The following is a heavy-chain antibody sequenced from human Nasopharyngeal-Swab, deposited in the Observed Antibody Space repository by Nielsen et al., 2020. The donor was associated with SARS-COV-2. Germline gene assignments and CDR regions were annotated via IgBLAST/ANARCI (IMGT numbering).Heavy chain of an antibody. CDR3: AKILRDLPHLLLHKDV. CDR1: GFTFSSYA. J-gene: IGHJ6*03. V-gene: IGHV3-23*01. Sequence: GGSLRLSCAASGFTFSSYAMSWVRQAPGKGLEWVSAISGSGGSTYYADSVKGRFTISRDNSKNTLYLQMNSLRAEDTAGYFRAKILRDLPHLLLHKDVWGKGTTVTVSS. CDR2: ISGSGGST.